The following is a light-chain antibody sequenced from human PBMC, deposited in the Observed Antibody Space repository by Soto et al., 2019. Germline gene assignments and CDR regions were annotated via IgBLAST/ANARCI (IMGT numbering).Light chain of an antibody. J-gene: IGKJ4*01. CDR3: QQLNSYPLT. CDR1: QGISSY. CDR2: AAS. V-gene: IGKV1-9*01. Sequence: IPLTQSPSSLSASVGDRVTITCRASQGISSYLAWYQQKPGKAPKLLIYAASTLQSGVPSRFSCSGSGTDFTLTISSLQPEDFATYYCQQLNSYPLTFGGGTKVEIK.